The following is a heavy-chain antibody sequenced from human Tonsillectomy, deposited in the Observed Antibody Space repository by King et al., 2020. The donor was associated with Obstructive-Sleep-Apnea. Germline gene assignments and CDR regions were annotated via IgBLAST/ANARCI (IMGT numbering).Heavy chain of an antibody. CDR3: ARDGRNSAYDLGY. J-gene: IGHJ4*02. CDR2: IYHSGST. Sequence: QLQESGRGLVKPSGTLSLTCTVSGYFISSGYYWNWIRQSPGKGLEWIGNIYHSGSTYYNPSLKSRVTISVDTSKNQFSLKLYSVTAADTAVYYCARDGRNSAYDLGYWGQGTLVTVSS. CDR1: GYFISSGYY. V-gene: IGHV4-38-2*02. D-gene: IGHD5-12*01.